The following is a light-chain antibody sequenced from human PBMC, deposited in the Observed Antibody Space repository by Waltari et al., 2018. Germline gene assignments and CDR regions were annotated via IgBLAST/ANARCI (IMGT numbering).Light chain of an antibody. J-gene: IGLJ2*01. CDR3: QVWDRSSAHRHVV. Sequence: SYVLTQPPSVSVAPGQTATITCGGDNIGSHSLHWYQRKPGQAPVVVGYDDSDRPSGIPERFSGSNSGNTATLTISRVEAGDEADYDCQVWDRSSAHRHVVFGGGTKLTVL. CDR1: NIGSHS. CDR2: DDS. V-gene: IGLV3-21*02.